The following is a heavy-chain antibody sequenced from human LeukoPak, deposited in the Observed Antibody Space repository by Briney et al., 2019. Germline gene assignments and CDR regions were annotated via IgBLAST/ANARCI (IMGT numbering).Heavy chain of an antibody. CDR3: ARGGRDIAASETALFDY. J-gene: IGHJ4*02. V-gene: IGHV3-30*04. Sequence: GRSLRLSCAASGFTFSSYAMHWVRQAPGKGLEWVAVISYDGSNKYYADSVKGRFTISRDNSKNTLYLQMNSLRAEDTAVYYCARGGRDIAASETALFDYWGQGTLVTVSS. CDR1: GFTFSSYA. D-gene: IGHD6-6*01. CDR2: ISYDGSNK.